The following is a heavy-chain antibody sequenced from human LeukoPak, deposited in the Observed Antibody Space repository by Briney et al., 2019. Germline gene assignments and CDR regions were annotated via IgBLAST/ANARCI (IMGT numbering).Heavy chain of an antibody. D-gene: IGHD3-22*01. J-gene: IGHJ2*01. CDR1: GFTFSSYG. V-gene: IGHV3-30*02. Sequence: GGSLRLSCAASGFTFSSYGMHWVRQAPGKGLEWVAFIRYDGSNKYYADSVKGRFTISRDNSKNTLYLQMNSLRAEDTAVYYCAKPSLYYYDTSGYYRYWYFDLWGRGTLVTVSS. CDR2: IRYDGSNK. CDR3: AKPSLYYYDTSGYYRYWYFDL.